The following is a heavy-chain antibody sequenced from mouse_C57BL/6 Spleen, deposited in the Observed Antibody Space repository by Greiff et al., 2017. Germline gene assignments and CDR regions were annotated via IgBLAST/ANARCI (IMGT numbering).Heavy chain of an antibody. CDR3: ARCDYGSSYEDY. CDR2: IYPGDGDT. D-gene: IGHD1-1*01. V-gene: IGHV1-82*01. J-gene: IGHJ2*01. CDR1: GYAFSSSW. Sequence: QVQLQQSGPELVKPGASVKISCKASGYAFSSSWMNWVKQRPGKGLEWIGRIYPGDGDTNYNGKFKGKATLTADKSSSTAYMQLSSLTSEDSAVYFCARCDYGSSYEDYWGKGTTLTASS.